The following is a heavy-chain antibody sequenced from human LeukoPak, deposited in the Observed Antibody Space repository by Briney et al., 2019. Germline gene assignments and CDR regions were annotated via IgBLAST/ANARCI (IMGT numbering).Heavy chain of an antibody. CDR2: MNPNRGNT. Sequence: GASVKVSCKASGYTFTSYDINWVRQATGQGLEWMGWMNPNRGNTGYAQKFQGRVTMTRNTSISTAYMELSSLRSEDTAVYYCARGLFVGAGYSLYYYYYGMDVWGQGTTVTVSS. CDR1: GYTFTSYD. V-gene: IGHV1-8*01. D-gene: IGHD3-9*01. J-gene: IGHJ6*02. CDR3: ARGLFVGAGYSLYYYYYGMDV.